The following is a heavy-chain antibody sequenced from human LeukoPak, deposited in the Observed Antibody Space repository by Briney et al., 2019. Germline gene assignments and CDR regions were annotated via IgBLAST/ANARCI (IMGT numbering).Heavy chain of an antibody. J-gene: IGHJ4*02. CDR2: ISPGGGTT. CDR1: GFAFGSEA. Sequence: GGSLRLSCAVSGFAFGSEAMSWVRQSPARGLEWVASISPGGGTTYYADYVKGRFTISRDNSNNSLFVQMNSLRAEDTAVYYCVGDPPNSGFAFAFWGQGTLVTVSS. CDR3: VGDPPNSGFAFAF. V-gene: IGHV3-23*01. D-gene: IGHD5-12*01.